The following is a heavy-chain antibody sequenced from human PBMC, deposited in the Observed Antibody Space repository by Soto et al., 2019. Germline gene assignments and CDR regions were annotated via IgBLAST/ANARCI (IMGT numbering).Heavy chain of an antibody. Sequence: ASVKVSCKSSGYTFTSYYMHWVRQAPGQGLEWMGIINPSGGSTSYAQKFQGRVTMTRDTSTSTVYMELSSLRSEDTAVYYCASHLVVVAATPAIYGMDVWGPGTTVTVS. J-gene: IGHJ6*02. CDR1: GYTFTSYY. V-gene: IGHV1-46*01. CDR2: INPSGGST. CDR3: ASHLVVVAATPAIYGMDV. D-gene: IGHD2-15*01.